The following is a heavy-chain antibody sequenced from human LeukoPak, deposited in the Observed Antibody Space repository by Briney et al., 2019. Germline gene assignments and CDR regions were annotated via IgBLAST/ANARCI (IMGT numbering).Heavy chain of an antibody. CDR1: GYTFTGYW. Sequence: GESLKISCKGSGYTFTGYWIGWVRQMPGKGLEWMGIIYPGDSDTRYSPSFQGQVTISADKSISTAYLQWSSLKASDTAMYYCARHYTIQLPDYWDQGTLVTVSS. D-gene: IGHD5-18*01. J-gene: IGHJ4*02. V-gene: IGHV5-51*01. CDR2: IYPGDSDT. CDR3: ARHYTIQLPDY.